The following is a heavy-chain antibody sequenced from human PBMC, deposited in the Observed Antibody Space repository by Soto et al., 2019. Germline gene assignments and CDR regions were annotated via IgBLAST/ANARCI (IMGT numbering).Heavy chain of an antibody. J-gene: IGHJ6*02. CDR2: IYHSGNT. V-gene: IGHV4-34*01. Sequence: QVQLQQWGAGLLKPSETLSLTCAVYGGSFSDYYWSWIRQPPGKGLEWIGEIYHSGNTNYNPSLKSRVTISVXXSXNXXSLDLNSVTAADTAVYYCARNQLLLSDGARYGMDVWGQGTTVIVSS. CDR3: ARNQLLLSDGARYGMDV. D-gene: IGHD2-2*01. CDR1: GGSFSDYY.